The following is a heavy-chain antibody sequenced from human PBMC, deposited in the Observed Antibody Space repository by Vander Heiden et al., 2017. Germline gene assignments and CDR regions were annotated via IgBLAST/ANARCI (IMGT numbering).Heavy chain of an antibody. V-gene: IGHV1-18*01. D-gene: IGHD3-10*01. CDR1: GYTFTDYG. J-gene: IGHJ3*02. Sequence: QLVQSGAEVKKAGASVKVSCKASGYTFTDYGISWVRQAPGQGLEWMGWISGYNENTNYAQKFQGRVTMTTDASTSTAYLELRSLRSDDTAVYYCARPYGSGEVFDIWGQGTVVTVSS. CDR2: ISGYNENT. CDR3: ARPYGSGEVFDI.